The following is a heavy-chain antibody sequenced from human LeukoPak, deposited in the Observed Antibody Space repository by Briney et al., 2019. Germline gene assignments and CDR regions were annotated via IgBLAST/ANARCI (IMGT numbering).Heavy chain of an antibody. Sequence: GALRLSCVASGFTISDYEMNWVRQAPGKGLEWVSYISGSGSTMYYTVSVKGRFIISRDNAKNSLYLQMNSLRAEDTAVYYCARGLLRIRPGGSWFDPWGQGTLVTVSS. CDR1: GFTISDYE. J-gene: IGHJ5*02. CDR3: ARGLLRIRPGGSWFDP. D-gene: IGHD1-14*01. V-gene: IGHV3-48*03. CDR2: ISGSGSTM.